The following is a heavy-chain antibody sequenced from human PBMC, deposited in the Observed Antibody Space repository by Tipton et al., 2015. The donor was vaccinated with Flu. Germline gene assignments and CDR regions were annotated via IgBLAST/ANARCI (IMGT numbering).Heavy chain of an antibody. CDR3: ALTRSGSYVY. J-gene: IGHJ4*02. CDR1: GYTFTGYY. Sequence: QVQLVQSGAEVKKPGASVKVSCKASGYTFTGYYMHWVRQAPGQGLEWMGIINPSGGSTSCAQKFQGRVTMTRDTSTSTVYMELSSLRSEDTAVYYCALTRSGSYVYWGQGTLVTVSS. V-gene: IGHV1-46*01. CDR2: INPSGGST. D-gene: IGHD1-26*01.